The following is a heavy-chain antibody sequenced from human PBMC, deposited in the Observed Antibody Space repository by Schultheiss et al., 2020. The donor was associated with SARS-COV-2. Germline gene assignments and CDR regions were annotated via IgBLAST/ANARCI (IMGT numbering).Heavy chain of an antibody. Sequence: GSLRLSCAASGFTVSSNYMSWIRQPPGKGLEWIGYIYYSGSTNYNPSLKSRVTISVDTSKNQFSLKLSSVTAADTAVYYCARGGQLEDIVVPTPMDVWGKGTTVTVSS. CDR3: ARGGQLEDIVVPTPMDV. CDR1: GFTVSSNY. V-gene: IGHV4-59*02. D-gene: IGHD2-2*01. J-gene: IGHJ6*03. CDR2: IYYSGST.